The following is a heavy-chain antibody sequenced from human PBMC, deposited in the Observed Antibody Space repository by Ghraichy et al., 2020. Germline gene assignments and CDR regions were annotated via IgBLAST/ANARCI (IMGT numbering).Heavy chain of an antibody. CDR1: GGSISSSSYY. J-gene: IGHJ4*02. Sequence: SQTLSLTCTVSGGSISSSSYYWGWIRQPPGKGLEWIGSIYYSGSTYYNPSLKSRVTISVDTSKNQFSLKLSSVTAADSAVFYCARHFRGGNSGGAADSWGQGTLVTVSS. CDR3: ARHFRGGNSGGAADS. V-gene: IGHV4-39*01. CDR2: IYYSGST. D-gene: IGHD4-23*01.